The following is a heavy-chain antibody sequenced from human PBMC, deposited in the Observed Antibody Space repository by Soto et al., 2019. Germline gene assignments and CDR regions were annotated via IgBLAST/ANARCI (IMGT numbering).Heavy chain of an antibody. CDR3: ARCADSGYELHFDY. CDR2: IYYSGST. V-gene: IGHV4-59*01. J-gene: IGHJ4*02. CDR1: GGSISSYY. D-gene: IGHD5-12*01. Sequence: QVQLQESGPGLVKPSETLSLTCTVSGGSISSYYWSWIRQPPGKGLEWIGYIYYSGSTNYNPSLKSRINISVDTSKNQFSLKLSSVTAADTAVYYCARCADSGYELHFDYWGQGTLVTVSS.